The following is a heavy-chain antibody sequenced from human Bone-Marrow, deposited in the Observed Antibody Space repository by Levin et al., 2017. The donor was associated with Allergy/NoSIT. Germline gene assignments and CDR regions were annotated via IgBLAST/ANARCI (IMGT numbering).Heavy chain of an antibody. CDR3: TRDRGSSGWFES. CDR1: GGPVNSGSYY. CDR2: VYYSGTT. D-gene: IGHD6-19*01. J-gene: IGHJ5*01. V-gene: IGHV4-61*01. Sequence: SSETLSLTCTVSGGPVNSGSYYWSWIRQPPGKGLEWIGSVYYSGTTNYNPSLKRRASITVDTSKNQFSLTLSSLTAADTAVYYCTRDRGSSGWFESWGQGTLVTVSS.